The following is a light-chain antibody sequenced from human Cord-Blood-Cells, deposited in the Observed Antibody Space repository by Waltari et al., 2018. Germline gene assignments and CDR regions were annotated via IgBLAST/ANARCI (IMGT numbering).Light chain of an antibody. CDR3: QQYYSTPFFT. J-gene: IGKJ3*01. CDR1: QRVLYSSNNKNY. Sequence: DIVMTQSPDYLAVSLGERAPINCKSSQRVLYSSNNKNYLAWYQQKPGQPPKLLIYWASTRESGVPDRFSGSGSGTDFTLTISSLQAEDVAVYYCQQYYSTPFFTFGPGTKVDIK. CDR2: WAS. V-gene: IGKV4-1*01.